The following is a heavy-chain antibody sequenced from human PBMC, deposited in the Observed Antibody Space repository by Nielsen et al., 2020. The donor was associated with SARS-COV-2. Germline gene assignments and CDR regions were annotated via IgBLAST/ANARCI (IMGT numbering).Heavy chain of an antibody. Sequence: GGSLRLSCAASGFTFDDYTMHWVRQAPGKGLEWVSLISWDGGSTYYADSVKGRFTISRDNSKNSLYLQMNSLRTEDTSLYYCAKEGDYGDYFFDYWGQGTLVTVSS. V-gene: IGHV3-43*01. D-gene: IGHD4-17*01. CDR1: GFTFDDYT. J-gene: IGHJ4*02. CDR3: AKEGDYGDYFFDY. CDR2: ISWDGGST.